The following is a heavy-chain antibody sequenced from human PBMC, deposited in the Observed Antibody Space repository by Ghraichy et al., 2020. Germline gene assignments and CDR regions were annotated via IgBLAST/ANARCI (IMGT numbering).Heavy chain of an antibody. CDR3: VRGVGSPNWFDP. Sequence: ASVKVSCKVSGENFCAPYTRLERLSRGQRLEWMAWISNSGGTNYAQKFQGRVTLTRDTSISTAYMEVSSLTSDDTAVYYCVRGVGSPNWFDPWGQGILVT. V-gene: IGHV1-2*02. J-gene: IGHJ5*02. D-gene: IGHD1-26*01. CDR2: ISNSGGT. CDR1: GENFCAPY.